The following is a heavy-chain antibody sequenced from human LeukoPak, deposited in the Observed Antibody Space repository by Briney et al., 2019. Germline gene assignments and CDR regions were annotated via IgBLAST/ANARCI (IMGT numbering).Heavy chain of an antibody. Sequence: GGSLRVSCAASGFTFTTYGLHWVRQAPGKGLEWVAAIASNGGSEYYADSVKGRFTISRDNSKNTLFLQMNSLRPDDTAVYYCAKRGHYSINWYHYFDYWGQGTLVTVSS. V-gene: IGHV3-30*18. CDR2: IASNGGSE. CDR1: GFTFTTYG. J-gene: IGHJ4*02. CDR3: AKRGHYSINWYHYFDY. D-gene: IGHD6-13*01.